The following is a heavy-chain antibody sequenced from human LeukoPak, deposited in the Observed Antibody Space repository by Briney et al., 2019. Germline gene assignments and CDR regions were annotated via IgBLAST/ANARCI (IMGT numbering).Heavy chain of an antibody. J-gene: IGHJ4*02. Sequence: ASVKVPCKVSGYTLTELSMHWVRQAPGKGLEWMGGFDPEDGETIYAQKFQGRVTMTEDTSTDTAYMELSSLRSEDTAVYYCATSTRHYYDSSGYYWDYFDYWGQGTLVTVSS. CDR3: ATSTRHYYDSSGYYWDYFDY. CDR2: FDPEDGET. CDR1: GYTLTELS. D-gene: IGHD3-22*01. V-gene: IGHV1-24*01.